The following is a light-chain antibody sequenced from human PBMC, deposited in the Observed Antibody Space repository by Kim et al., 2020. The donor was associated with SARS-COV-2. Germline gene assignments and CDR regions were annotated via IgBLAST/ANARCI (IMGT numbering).Light chain of an antibody. CDR2: QDS. CDR3: QAWDSSTEV. J-gene: IGLJ1*01. Sequence: VSPGQTARITGSGDKLGDKYACWYQQKPGQSPVLVIYQDSKRPSGIPERFSGSNSGNTATLTISGTQAMDEADYYCQAWDSSTEVFGTGTNVTVL. V-gene: IGLV3-1*01. CDR1: KLGDKY.